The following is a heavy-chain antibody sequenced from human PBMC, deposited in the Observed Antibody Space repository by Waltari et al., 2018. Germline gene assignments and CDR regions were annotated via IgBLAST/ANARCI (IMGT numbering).Heavy chain of an antibody. CDR2: IYSGGST. CDR1: GLPAGTNS. CDR3: ARGGAHAFNI. J-gene: IGHJ3*02. D-gene: IGHD1-26*01. Sequence: EVQLVESGGGLIQPGGSLRLSCAVPGLPAGTNSMSWVRQAPGKGLEWVSVIYSGGSTYYADSMKGRFTISRDNSKNTLFLQMNSLRAEDTALYYCARGGAHAFNIWGQGTMVTVSS. V-gene: IGHV3-53*01.